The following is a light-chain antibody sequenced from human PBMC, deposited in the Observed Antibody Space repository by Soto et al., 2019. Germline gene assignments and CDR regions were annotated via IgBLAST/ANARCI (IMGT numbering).Light chain of an antibody. CDR3: SSYTSSTTMYV. V-gene: IGLV2-14*03. Sequence: QSVLTQPASLSGSPGQSITISCTGAISDVGNYNYVSWYQQLPGKAPKLIIYDVSNRPSGVSDRFSGSKSGNTASLTISGLQAEDEADYYCSSYTSSTTMYVFRTGTKVTVL. J-gene: IGLJ1*01. CDR1: ISDVGNYNY. CDR2: DVS.